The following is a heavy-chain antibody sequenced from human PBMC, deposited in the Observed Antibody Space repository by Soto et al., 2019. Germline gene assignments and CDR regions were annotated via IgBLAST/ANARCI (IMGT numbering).Heavy chain of an antibody. CDR2: IKQDGSEK. Sequence: GGSLRLSCAASGFTFSSYWMSWVRQAPGKGLEWVANIKQDGSEKYYVDSVKGRFTISRDNAKNSLYLQMNSLRAEDTAVYYCARVRVDTAMVMDYYFDYWGQGTLVTVSS. J-gene: IGHJ4*02. CDR3: ARVRVDTAMVMDYYFDY. CDR1: GFTFSSYW. D-gene: IGHD5-18*01. V-gene: IGHV3-7*05.